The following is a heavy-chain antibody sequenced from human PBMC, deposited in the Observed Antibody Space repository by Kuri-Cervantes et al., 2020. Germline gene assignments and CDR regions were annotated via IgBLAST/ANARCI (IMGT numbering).Heavy chain of an antibody. CDR2: ISGSGGST. V-gene: IGHV3-23*01. D-gene: IGHD1-26*01. J-gene: IGHJ4*02. Sequence: GGSLRLSCAASGFTVSSNYMSWVRQAPGKGLEWVSAISGSGGSTYYADSVKGRFTISRDNSKNTLYLQMNSLRAEDTAVYYCAKDPNTLSIVGAAVAFDSWGQGTLVTVSS. CDR3: AKDPNTLSIVGAAVAFDS. CDR1: GFTVSSNY.